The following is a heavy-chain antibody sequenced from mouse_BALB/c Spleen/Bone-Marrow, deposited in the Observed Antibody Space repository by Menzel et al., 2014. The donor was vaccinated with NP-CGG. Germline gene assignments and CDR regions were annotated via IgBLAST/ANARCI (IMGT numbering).Heavy chain of an antibody. D-gene: IGHD4-1*01. CDR3: TRGGNWDDFDY. CDR2: ISSDSSTI. V-gene: IGHV5-17*02. J-gene: IGHJ2*01. Sequence: EVMLVESGGGLVQPGGSRKLSCAASGFTFSSFGMHWVRQTPEKGLEWVAYISSDSSTIYYADTVKGRFTISRDNPKNTLFLQATSLRSEDTAMYYCTRGGNWDDFDYWGQGTTLTVSS. CDR1: GFTFSSFG.